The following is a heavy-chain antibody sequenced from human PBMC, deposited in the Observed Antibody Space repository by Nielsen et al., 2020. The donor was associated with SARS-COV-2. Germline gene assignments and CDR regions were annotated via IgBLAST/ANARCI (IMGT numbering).Heavy chain of an antibody. V-gene: IGHV3-11*01. CDR3: ARDPSQVVGATEYYYGMDV. J-gene: IGHJ6*02. CDR1: GFTFSDYY. Sequence: GESLKISCAASGFTFSDYYMSWIRQAPGKGLEWVSYISSSGSTIYYADSVKGRFTISRDNAKNSLYLQMNSLRAEDTAVYYCARDPSQVVGATEYYYGMDVWGQGTTVTVSS. CDR2: ISSSGSTI. D-gene: IGHD1-26*01.